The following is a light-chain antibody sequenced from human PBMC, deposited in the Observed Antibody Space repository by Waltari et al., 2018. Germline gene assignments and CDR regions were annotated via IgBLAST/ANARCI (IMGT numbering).Light chain of an antibody. CDR3: SSYAGSDTFVV. V-gene: IGLV2-11*01. J-gene: IGLJ2*01. CDR1: SGDVGGYNY. Sequence: QSALTQPRSVSGSPGQSVTISCIGTSGDVGGYNYVSWYQHPSGQAPKLIIYDINKRPAGFPDRCSGSRSGNPAALTISRLQAEDEADYYCSSYAGSDTFVVLGGGTKVTVL. CDR2: DIN.